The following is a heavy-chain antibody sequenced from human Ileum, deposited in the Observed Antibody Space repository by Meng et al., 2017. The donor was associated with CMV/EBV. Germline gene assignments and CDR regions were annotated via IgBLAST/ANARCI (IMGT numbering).Heavy chain of an antibody. CDR2: IYVSGST. CDR3: AKGTGVTDPFDY. D-gene: IGHD1-14*01. CDR1: GGSITSYY. J-gene: IGHJ4*02. V-gene: IGHV4-4*07. Sequence: QVHLQESGPGLVKPPASLSLTFSISGGSITSYYWSWIRQPAGKGLEWIGRIYVSGSTNYNPSLKSRVTMSVDTSKNQFSLKLSSVTAADTAIYYCAKGTGVTDPFDYWGQGTLVTVSS.